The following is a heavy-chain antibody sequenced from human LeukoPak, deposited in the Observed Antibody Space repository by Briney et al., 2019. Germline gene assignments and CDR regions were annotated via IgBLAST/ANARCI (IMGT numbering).Heavy chain of an antibody. CDR2: IYYSGST. J-gene: IGHJ4*02. V-gene: IGHV4-30-4*08. D-gene: IGHD3-9*01. CDR1: GGSISSGDYY. Sequence: PSETLSLTCTVSGGSISSGDYYWSWIRQPPGKGLEWIGYIYYSGSTYYNPSLKSRVTISLDTSKNQFSLKLSSVTAADTAVYYCASFDPGRADMNPYYFDYWGQGTLVTVSS. CDR3: ASFDPGRADMNPYYFDY.